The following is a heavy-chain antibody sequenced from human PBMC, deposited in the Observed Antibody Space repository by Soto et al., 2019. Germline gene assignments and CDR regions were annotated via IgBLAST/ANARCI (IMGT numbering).Heavy chain of an antibody. CDR2: ISGSGDNT. J-gene: IGHJ5*02. V-gene: IGHV3-23*01. CDR1: GFTFSSNA. CDR3: AKEGGYGSSGKWFDP. D-gene: IGHD6-13*01. Sequence: EVQLLESGGGLVQPGGSLRLSCAASGFTFSSNAISWVRQAPGKGLEWVSAISGSGDNTYYADSVKGRFTISRGNSKNTLYVQMNSLRADDTAVYYCAKEGGYGSSGKWFDPWGRGTLVTVSS.